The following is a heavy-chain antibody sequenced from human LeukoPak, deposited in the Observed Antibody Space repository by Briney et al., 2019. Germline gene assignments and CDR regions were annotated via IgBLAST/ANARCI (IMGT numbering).Heavy chain of an antibody. D-gene: IGHD6-13*01. CDR1: GYTFTSYD. Sequence: ASVKVSCKASGYTFTSYDINWVRQATGQGLEWMGWMNSNSGNTGYAQKFQGRVTMTRNTSISTAYMELSSLRSEDTAVYYCARGRIAAAGRYFQHWGQGTLVTVSS. CDR2: MNSNSGNT. J-gene: IGHJ1*01. CDR3: ARGRIAAAGRYFQH. V-gene: IGHV1-8*01.